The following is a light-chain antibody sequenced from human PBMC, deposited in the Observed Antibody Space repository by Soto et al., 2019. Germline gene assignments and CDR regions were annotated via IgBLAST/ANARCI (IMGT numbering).Light chain of an antibody. CDR1: VLAKKY. Sequence: SYELTQPSSVSVSPGQTARITCSGDVLAKKYARWFQQKPGQAPVLVIYKDSERPSGSPERFSGSSSGTTVTLTISGAQVEDEADYYCYSAADNNLGVFGGGTKVTVL. J-gene: IGLJ2*01. CDR2: KDS. V-gene: IGLV3-27*01. CDR3: YSAADNNLGV.